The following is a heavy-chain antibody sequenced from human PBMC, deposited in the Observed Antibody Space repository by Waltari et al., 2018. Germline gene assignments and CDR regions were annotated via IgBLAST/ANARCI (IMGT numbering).Heavy chain of an antibody. CDR1: GFSFSIYG. J-gene: IGHJ4*02. CDR3: ASRSPALDY. CDR2: IWPDGGNK. Sequence: QAQLVEYGGGVVQPGRSLRLSCAASGFSFSIYGMHWVRQAPGKGLEWVAVIWPDGGNKYYADSVKGRFTISKDNSNNMLYLQMNSLRTEDTAIYYCASRSPALDYWGQGTLVTVSS. V-gene: IGHV3-33*03.